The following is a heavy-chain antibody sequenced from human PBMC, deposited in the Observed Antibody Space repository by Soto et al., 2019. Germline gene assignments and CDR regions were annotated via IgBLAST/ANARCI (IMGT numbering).Heavy chain of an antibody. CDR2: IYYSGST. CDR1: GGSISSGDYY. D-gene: IGHD6-13*01. V-gene: IGHV4-30-4*01. CDR3: ARDRGSSWMYKWFDP. J-gene: IGHJ5*02. Sequence: QVQLQESGPGLVKPSQTLSLTCTVSGGSISSGDYYWSWIRQPPWKGLEWIGYIYYSGSTYYNPSLKSRVTISVDTSKNQFSLNLSSVTAADTAVYYCARDRGSSWMYKWFDPWGQGTQVTVSS.